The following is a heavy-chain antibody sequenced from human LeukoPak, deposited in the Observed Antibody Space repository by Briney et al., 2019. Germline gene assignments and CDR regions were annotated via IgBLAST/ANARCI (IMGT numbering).Heavy chain of an antibody. CDR2: ISGSGGST. CDR1: GFTFSSYA. V-gene: IGHV3-23*01. Sequence: GGSLRLSCAASGFTFSSYAMSWVRQAPGEGLEWVSAISGSGGSTYYADSVKGRFTISRDNSKNTLYLQMNSLRAEDTAVYYCAKDFDDSSGYLFDYWGQGTLVTVSS. D-gene: IGHD3-22*01. J-gene: IGHJ4*02. CDR3: AKDFDDSSGYLFDY.